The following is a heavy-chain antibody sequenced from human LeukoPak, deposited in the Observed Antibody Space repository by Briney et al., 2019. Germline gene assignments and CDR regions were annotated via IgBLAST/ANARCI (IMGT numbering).Heavy chain of an antibody. J-gene: IGHJ4*02. D-gene: IGHD3-10*01. CDR1: GFTFSSYA. V-gene: IGHV3-23*01. Sequence: HPGGSLRLSCAASGFTFSSYAMSWVRQSPGKGLEWVSVISSSGGSTYYADSVKGRFTISRDNSKNTLYLQMNSLRAEDTAVYYCARDTSYYYGSGSYYDYWGKGPLVTVSS. CDR3: ARDTSYYYGSGSYYDY. CDR2: ISSSGGST.